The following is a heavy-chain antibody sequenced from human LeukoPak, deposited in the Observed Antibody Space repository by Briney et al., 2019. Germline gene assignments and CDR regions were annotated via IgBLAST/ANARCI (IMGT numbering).Heavy chain of an antibody. Sequence: PSETLSLTCTVSGGSIRSSNHYWGWIRQPPGEGLEWIGIIYHSGTTYYNASLKSRVTISVDTSKNQFSLKVTSVTAADTAVYYCARAVGYYFDSSGPSKAFDYWGQGTLVTVSS. J-gene: IGHJ4*02. V-gene: IGHV4-39*07. D-gene: IGHD3-22*01. CDR3: ARAVGYYFDSSGPSKAFDY. CDR2: IYHSGTT. CDR1: GGSIRSSNHY.